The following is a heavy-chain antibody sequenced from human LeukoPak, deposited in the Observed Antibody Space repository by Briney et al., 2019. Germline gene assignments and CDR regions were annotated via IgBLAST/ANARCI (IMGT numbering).Heavy chain of an antibody. CDR1: GGSISSYY. J-gene: IGHJ4*02. Sequence: SETLSLTCTVSGGSISSYYWSWIRQPPGKGLEWIGYIYHRGSANYNPSLKSRVAMSLDTSKNQFSLKLTSVTAADTAVYYCARGGGYYTSGSYPGYWGQGTLVTVSS. CDR3: ARGGGYYTSGSYPGY. CDR2: IYHRGSA. D-gene: IGHD3-10*01. V-gene: IGHV4-59*01.